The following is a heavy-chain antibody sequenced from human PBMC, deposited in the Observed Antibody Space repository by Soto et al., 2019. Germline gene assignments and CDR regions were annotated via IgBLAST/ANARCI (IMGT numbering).Heavy chain of an antibody. J-gene: IGHJ4*02. CDR2: IYWDDDK. D-gene: IGHD6-19*01. V-gene: IGHV2-5*02. CDR3: AHAYSSGWTSR. Sequence: QITLKESGPTLVKPTQTLTLTCTFSGFSLSTSGVGVGWIRQPPGKALEWLALIYWDDDKRYSPSLKSRLTITKDTSKDQGVLTMTNMDPVDTATYYCAHAYSSGWTSRWGQGTMVTHSS. CDR1: GFSLSTSGVG.